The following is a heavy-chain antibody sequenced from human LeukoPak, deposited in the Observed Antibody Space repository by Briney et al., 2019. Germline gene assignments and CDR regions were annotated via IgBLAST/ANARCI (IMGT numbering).Heavy chain of an antibody. D-gene: IGHD6-13*01. V-gene: IGHV3-7*03. J-gene: IGHJ4*02. CDR3: ATSGSAAGTLKGRSDY. Sequence: PGGSLRLSCAASGFTFSSYWMTWVRQAQGKGREWVANIKQDGSQKYYADSVKGRFAISRDNPMNLLYLQMNSLTVEDTAVYYCATSGSAAGTLKGRSDYWGRGTLVTVSS. CDR2: IKQDGSQK. CDR1: GFTFSSYW.